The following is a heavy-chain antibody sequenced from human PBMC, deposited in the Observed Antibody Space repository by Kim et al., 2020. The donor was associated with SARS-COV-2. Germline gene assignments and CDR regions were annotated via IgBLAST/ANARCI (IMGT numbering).Heavy chain of an antibody. D-gene: IGHD5-18*01. CDR2: T. V-gene: IGHV3-23*01. Sequence: THDAASGKGRFTISRGNSKNALYLKMNSLRAEDTAVYYCAKDRGSYGYNYWGQGTLVTVSS. J-gene: IGHJ4*02. CDR3: AKDRGSYGYNY.